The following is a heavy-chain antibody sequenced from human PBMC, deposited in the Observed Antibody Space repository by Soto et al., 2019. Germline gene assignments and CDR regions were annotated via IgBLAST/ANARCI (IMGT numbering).Heavy chain of an antibody. CDR3: ARDKITGLFDY. CDR1: GGSFSGYY. V-gene: IGHV4-34*01. Sequence: PSETLSLTCAVYGGSFSGYYWTWIRQPPGTGLEWIGEINHSGSTNYNPSIKSRVTISVDTSKNQISLKMTSVTAADTAVYYCARDKITGLFDYWGQGTLVTVSS. J-gene: IGHJ4*02. CDR2: INHSGST. D-gene: IGHD2-8*02.